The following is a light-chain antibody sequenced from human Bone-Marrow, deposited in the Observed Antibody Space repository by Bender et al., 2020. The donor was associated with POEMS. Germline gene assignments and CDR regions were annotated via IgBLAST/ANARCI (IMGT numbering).Light chain of an antibody. Sequence: QSVLTQPPSASGTPGQRVTISCFGSSSNIGSNYIYWYQQLPGMAPKLLIYSDNNRPSGVPDRFSGSKSGTSGSLAISGLRSEDEADYYCAAWDDRLSGRVVFGGGTRLTVL. CDR3: AAWDDRLSGRVV. J-gene: IGLJ2*01. CDR2: SDN. V-gene: IGLV1-47*02. CDR1: SSNIGSNY.